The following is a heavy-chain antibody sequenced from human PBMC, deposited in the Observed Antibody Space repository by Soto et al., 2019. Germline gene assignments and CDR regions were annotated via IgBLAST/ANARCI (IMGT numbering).Heavy chain of an antibody. CDR3: AKEGRYYDFWSGGYQTYYYYMDV. CDR1: GFTFRSYG. CDR2: ISYDGSNK. J-gene: IGHJ6*03. V-gene: IGHV3-30*18. Sequence: GGSLRLSCAASGFTFRSYGMHWVRQAPGKGLEWVAVISYDGSNKYYADSVKGRFTISRDNSKNTLYLQMNSLRAEDTAVYYCAKEGRYYDFWSGGYQTYYYYMDVWGKGTTVTVSS. D-gene: IGHD3-3*01.